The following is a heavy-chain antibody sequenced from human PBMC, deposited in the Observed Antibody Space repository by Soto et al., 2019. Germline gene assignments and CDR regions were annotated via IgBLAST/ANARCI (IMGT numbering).Heavy chain of an antibody. Sequence: QVQLQESGPGLVKPSQTLSLTCTVSGGSISSGGYYWSWIRQHPGKGLEWIGYIYYSGSTYYNPPRKSRVTISVDTSKNQFSLKLSSVTAADTAVYYCAANPITYTMVRGVIKGYFDYWGQGTLVTVSS. CDR2: IYYSGST. CDR1: GGSISSGGYY. J-gene: IGHJ4*02. CDR3: AANPITYTMVRGVIKGYFDY. V-gene: IGHV4-31*03. D-gene: IGHD3-10*01.